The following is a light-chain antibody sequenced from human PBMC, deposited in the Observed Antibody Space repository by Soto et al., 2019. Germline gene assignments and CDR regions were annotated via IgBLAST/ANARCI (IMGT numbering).Light chain of an antibody. J-gene: IGKJ1*01. CDR1: QGISDY. CDR3: QQTYTFTWT. CDR2: TAS. V-gene: IGKV1-39*01. Sequence: DIRMTQSPSSLSASVGDTVTITCRASQGISDYLSWFPHKPGEAPKLLIYTASSLQGGVPLRFSGAGSRTDFSRTISGLQPEDAETYYCQQTYTFTWTFGQGTQVDI.